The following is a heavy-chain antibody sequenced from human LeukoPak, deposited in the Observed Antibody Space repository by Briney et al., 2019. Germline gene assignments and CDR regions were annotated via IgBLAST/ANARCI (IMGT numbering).Heavy chain of an antibody. J-gene: IGHJ4*02. D-gene: IGHD6-19*01. CDR3: ARDKAPGVYSSGWYDY. CDR1: GFTFSSYE. V-gene: IGHV3-48*03. Sequence: PGGSLRLSCAASGFTFSSYEMNWVRQAPGKGLEWVSYISSSGGTIYYADSVKGRFTISRDNAKNSLYLQMNSLRAEDTAVYYCARDKAPGVYSSGWYDYWGQGTLVTVSS. CDR2: ISSSGGTI.